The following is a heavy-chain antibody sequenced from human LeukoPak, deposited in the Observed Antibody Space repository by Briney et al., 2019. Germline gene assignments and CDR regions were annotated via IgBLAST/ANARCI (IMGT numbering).Heavy chain of an antibody. CDR2: VWYDGSNK. CDR3: ARDYGSGIDC. J-gene: IGHJ4*02. V-gene: IGHV3-33*08. CDR1: GFTFSYYG. Sequence: PGRSLRLSCAASGFTFSYYGMHWVRQAPGKGLEWVALVWYDGSNKYYADSVKGRFTISRDNSRNTLYLQMNSLRAEDTALYYCARDYGSGIDCWGQGTLVTVSS. D-gene: IGHD3-10*01.